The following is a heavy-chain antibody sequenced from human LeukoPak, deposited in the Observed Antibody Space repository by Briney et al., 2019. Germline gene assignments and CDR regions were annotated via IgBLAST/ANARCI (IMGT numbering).Heavy chain of an antibody. J-gene: IGHJ6*02. Sequence: GASVKVSCKASGYTFTSYYMHWVRQAPGQGLEWMGIINPSGGSTSYAQKFQGRVTMTRDTSMNQFSLKLSSVTAADTAVYYCARVGGSNYYYYGMDVWGQGTTVTVSS. CDR3: ARVGGSNYYYYGMDV. CDR2: INPSGGST. V-gene: IGHV1-46*01. D-gene: IGHD2-15*01. CDR1: GYTFTSYY.